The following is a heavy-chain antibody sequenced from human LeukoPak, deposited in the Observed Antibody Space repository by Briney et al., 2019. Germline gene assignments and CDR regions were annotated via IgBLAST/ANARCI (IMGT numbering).Heavy chain of an antibody. J-gene: IGHJ4*02. V-gene: IGHV4-59*01. CDR1: GGSISSYY. Sequence: ASKTLSLTCTVSGGSISSYYWSWIRQPPGKGLEWIGYIYYSGSTNYNPSLKSRVTISVDTSKNQFSLKLSSVTAADTAVYYCARSPTAGYFDYWGQGTLVTVSS. CDR3: ARSPTAGYFDY. D-gene: IGHD2-21*02. CDR2: IYYSGST.